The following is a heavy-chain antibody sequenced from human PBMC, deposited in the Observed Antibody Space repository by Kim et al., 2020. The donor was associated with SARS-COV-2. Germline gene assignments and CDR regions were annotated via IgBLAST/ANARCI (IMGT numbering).Heavy chain of an antibody. V-gene: IGHV4-34*01. CDR2: INHSGST. CDR1: GGSFSGYY. J-gene: IGHJ5*02. Sequence: SETLSLTCAVYGGSFSGYYWSWIRQPPGKGLEWIGEINHSGSTNYNPSLKSRVTISVDTSKNQFSLKLSSVTAADTAVYYCARVFDVCSGVSCHPSWFDP. CDR3: ARVFDVCSGVSCHPSWFDP. D-gene: IGHD2-15*01.